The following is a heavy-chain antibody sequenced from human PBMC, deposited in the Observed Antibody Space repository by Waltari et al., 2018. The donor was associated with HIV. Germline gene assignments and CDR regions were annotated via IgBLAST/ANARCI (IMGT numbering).Heavy chain of an antibody. J-gene: IGHJ3*01. CDR3: ARVSYDDAAPRD. CDR2: VWSYGSS. Sequence: VATGGGVVQPGRSLRLSCTASVSQFTPSAMLWCRQAPGWGLEWVAHVWSYGSSHYGDSVRGRFTVSRDNSKNTLYLQMNSLRVEDTAMYYCARVSYDDAAPRDWGQGTRVTVSS. V-gene: IGHV3-33*03. D-gene: IGHD3-16*01. CDR1: VSQFTPSA.